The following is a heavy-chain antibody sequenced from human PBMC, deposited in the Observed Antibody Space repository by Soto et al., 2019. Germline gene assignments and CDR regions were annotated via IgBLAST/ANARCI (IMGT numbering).Heavy chain of an antibody. V-gene: IGHV4-34*01. J-gene: IGHJ4*02. CDR2: INHSGST. D-gene: IGHD1-26*01. Sequence: SETLSLTCAVYGGSFSGYYWSWIRQPPGKGLEWIGEINHSGSTNYNPSLKSRVTISVDTPKNQFSLKLSSVTAADTAVYYCAREPGAVGTDFDYWGQGTLVTVSS. CDR1: GGSFSGYY. CDR3: AREPGAVGTDFDY.